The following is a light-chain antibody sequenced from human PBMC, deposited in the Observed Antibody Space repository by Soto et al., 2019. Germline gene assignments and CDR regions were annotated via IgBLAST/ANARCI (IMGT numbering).Light chain of an antibody. CDR3: SSYTSSSLHV. CDR1: SSDVGGYNY. Sequence: QSVLTQPASVSGSPGQSTTISCTGTSSDVGGYNYVSWYQQHPGKAPKLLIYDVSNRPSGVPNRFSGSKSGNTASLTISGLQAEDEADYYCSSYTSSSLHVFGTGTQLTVL. J-gene: IGLJ1*01. CDR2: DVS. V-gene: IGLV2-14*03.